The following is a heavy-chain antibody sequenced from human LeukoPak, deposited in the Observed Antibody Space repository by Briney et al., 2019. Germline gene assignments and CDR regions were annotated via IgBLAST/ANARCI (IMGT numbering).Heavy chain of an antibody. Sequence: ASVKVSCKASGGTFSSYAISWVRQAPGQGLEWMGWISAYNGNTNYAQKLQGRVTMTTDTSTSTAYMELRSLRSDDTAVYYCARGGGGPYYYGSGSYYNLLDPWGQGTLVTVSS. V-gene: IGHV1-18*01. CDR2: ISAYNGNT. J-gene: IGHJ5*02. CDR3: ARGGGGPYYYGSGSYYNLLDP. CDR1: GGTFSSYA. D-gene: IGHD3-10*01.